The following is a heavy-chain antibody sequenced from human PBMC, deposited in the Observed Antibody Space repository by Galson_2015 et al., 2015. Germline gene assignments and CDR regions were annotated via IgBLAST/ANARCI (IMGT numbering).Heavy chain of an antibody. CDR3: ARGEGLYGSGSPDFDY. D-gene: IGHD3-10*01. CDR2: INPNSGGT. V-gene: IGHV1-2*04. J-gene: IGHJ4*02. Sequence: SVKVSCKASGYTFTDYYMHWVRQAPGQGLEWMGWINPNSGGTNYAQKFQGWVTMTRDTSISTAYMELSRLRSDGTAVYYCARGEGLYGSGSPDFDYWGQGTLVTVSS. CDR1: GYTFTDYY.